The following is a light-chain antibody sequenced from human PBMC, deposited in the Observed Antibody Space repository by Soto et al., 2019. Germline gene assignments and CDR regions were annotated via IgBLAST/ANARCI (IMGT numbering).Light chain of an antibody. Sequence: QSVLTQPPSVSGAPGQKVTISCTGNSSNIGAGYDVHWYQQLPGTAPKLLIFANNNRPSGVPERFSGSKSGSSGSLAIAGLQPEDEGDYYCQSYDHGLRVVLFGGGTKVTVL. V-gene: IGLV1-40*01. J-gene: IGLJ2*01. CDR2: ANN. CDR1: SSNIGAGYD. CDR3: QSYDHGLRVVL.